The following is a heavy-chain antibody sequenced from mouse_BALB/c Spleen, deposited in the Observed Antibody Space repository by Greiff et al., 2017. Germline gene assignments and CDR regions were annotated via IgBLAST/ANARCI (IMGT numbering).Heavy chain of an antibody. Sequence: EVKLVESGGGLVQPGGSRKLSCAASGFTFSSFGMHWVRQAPEKGLEWVAYISSGSSTIYYADTVKGRFTISRDNPKNTLFLQMTSLRSEDTAMYYCARGSKYYGSYFDYWGQGTTLTVSS. J-gene: IGHJ2*01. V-gene: IGHV5-17*02. CDR1: GFTFSSFG. CDR2: ISSGSSTI. CDR3: ARGSKYYGSYFDY. D-gene: IGHD1-1*01.